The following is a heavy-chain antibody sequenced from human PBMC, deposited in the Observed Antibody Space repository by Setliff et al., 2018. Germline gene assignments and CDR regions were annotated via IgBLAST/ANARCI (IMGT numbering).Heavy chain of an antibody. CDR3: AREGDVGYSYGFGYLDY. Sequence: LRLSCAASGFTFSSYWMSWVRQAPGKGLEWVANIKQDGSEKYYVDSVKGRFTISRDNAKNSLYLQMNSLRAEDTAVYYCAREGDVGYSYGFGYLDYWGQGTLVTVSS. J-gene: IGHJ4*02. V-gene: IGHV3-7*01. CDR1: GFTFSSYW. CDR2: IKQDGSEK. D-gene: IGHD5-18*01.